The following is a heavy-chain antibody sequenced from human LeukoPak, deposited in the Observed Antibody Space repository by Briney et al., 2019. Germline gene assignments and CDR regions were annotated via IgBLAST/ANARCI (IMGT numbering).Heavy chain of an antibody. V-gene: IGHV1-8*01. J-gene: IGHJ5*02. CDR1: GYTFTSYD. CDR2: MNPNSGNT. CDR3: ARDYTVVAARNWFDP. Sequence: ASVKVSCKASGYTFTSYDINWVRQATGQGLEWMGWMNPNSGNTGYAQKFQGRVTMTRNTSISTAYMELSSLRSEDTAVYYCARDYTVVAARNWFDPWGQGTLVTVSS. D-gene: IGHD2-15*01.